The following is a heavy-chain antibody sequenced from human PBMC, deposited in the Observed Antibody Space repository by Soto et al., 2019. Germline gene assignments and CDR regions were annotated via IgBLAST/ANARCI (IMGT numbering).Heavy chain of an antibody. V-gene: IGHV3-7*01. Sequence: GGSLRLSCAASGFTFSSYWMSWVRQAPGKGLEWVANIKQDGSEKYYVDSVKGRFTISRDNAKNSLYLQMNSLRAEDTAVYYCAREPSYNWVAFDIWGQGTMVTVSS. CDR3: AREPSYNWVAFDI. CDR1: GFTFSSYW. J-gene: IGHJ3*02. CDR2: IKQDGSEK. D-gene: IGHD1-20*01.